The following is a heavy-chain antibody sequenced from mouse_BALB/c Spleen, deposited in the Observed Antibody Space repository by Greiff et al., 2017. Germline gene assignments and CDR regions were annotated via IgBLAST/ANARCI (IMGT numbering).Heavy chain of an antibody. CDR3: ARQDYGNYVRIAY. CDR2: INPSTGYT. D-gene: IGHD2-1*01. CDR1: GYTFTSYW. J-gene: IGHJ3*01. V-gene: IGHV1-7*01. Sequence: VQLQQSGAELAKPGASVKMSCKASGYTFTSYWMHWVKQRPGQGLEWIGYINPSTGYTEYNQKFKDKATLTADKSSSTAYMQLSSLTSEDSAVYYCARQDYGNYVRIAYWGQGTLVTVSA.